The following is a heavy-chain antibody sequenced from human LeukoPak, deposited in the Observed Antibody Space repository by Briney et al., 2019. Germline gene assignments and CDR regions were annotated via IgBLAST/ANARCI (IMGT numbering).Heavy chain of an antibody. V-gene: IGHV3-30-3*01. Sequence: GGSLRLSCAASGFTFSSYAMHWVRQAPGKGLEWVAVISYDGSNKYYADSVKGRFTISRDNSKNTLYLQMNSLRAEDTAVYYCARGGTYDGAFDIWGQGTMVTVSS. CDR3: ARGGTYDGAFDI. J-gene: IGHJ3*02. CDR1: GFTFSSYA. CDR2: ISYDGSNK. D-gene: IGHD5-12*01.